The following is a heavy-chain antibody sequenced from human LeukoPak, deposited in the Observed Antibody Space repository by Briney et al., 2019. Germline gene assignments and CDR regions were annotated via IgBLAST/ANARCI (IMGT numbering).Heavy chain of an antibody. CDR2: IWYDGSNK. CDR3: ARGPHYDFWSGYSTTDY. Sequence: GGSLRLSCAASGFTVSSNYMSWVRQAPGKGLEWVAVIWYDGSNKYYADSVKGRFTISRDNSKNTLYLQMNSLRAEDTAVYYCARGPHYDFWSGYSTTDYWGQGTLVTVSS. D-gene: IGHD3-3*01. V-gene: IGHV3-33*08. J-gene: IGHJ4*02. CDR1: GFTVSSNY.